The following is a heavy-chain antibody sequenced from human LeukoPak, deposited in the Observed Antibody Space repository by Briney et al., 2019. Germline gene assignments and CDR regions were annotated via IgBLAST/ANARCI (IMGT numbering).Heavy chain of an antibody. CDR2: IYPGDSDT. Sequence: GESLKISCKDSGYSFTNYWIGWVRQMPGKGLEWMGIIYPGDSDTRYSPSFQGQVTISADRSISTAYLRWSSLKASDTAMYYCARTQDYSSSSGLDHWGQGTLVTVSS. CDR1: GYSFTNYW. CDR3: ARTQDYSSSSGLDH. V-gene: IGHV5-51*01. J-gene: IGHJ4*02. D-gene: IGHD6-6*01.